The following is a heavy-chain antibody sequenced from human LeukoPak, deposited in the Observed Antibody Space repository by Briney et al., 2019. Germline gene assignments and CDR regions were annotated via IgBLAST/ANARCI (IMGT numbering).Heavy chain of an antibody. Sequence: PGRSLRLSCAASGFTFSSCAMHWVRQAPGKGLEWVAVISYDGSNKYYADSVKGRFTISRDNSKNTLYLQMNSLRAEDTAVYYCAREGRSYYDYWGQGTLVTVSS. D-gene: IGHD3-10*01. CDR3: AREGRSYYDY. CDR1: GFTFSSCA. V-gene: IGHV3-30-3*01. CDR2: ISYDGSNK. J-gene: IGHJ4*02.